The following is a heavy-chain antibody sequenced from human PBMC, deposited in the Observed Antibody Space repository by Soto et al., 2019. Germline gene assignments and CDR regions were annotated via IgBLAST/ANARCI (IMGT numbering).Heavy chain of an antibody. Sequence: PGGSLRLSCAASGFTFSSYSMNWVRQAPGKGLEWVSYISSSSTIYYADSVKGRFTISRDNAKNSLYLQMNSLRDEDTAVYYCARDEGRWLQSDYWGQGTLVTVSS. CDR2: ISSSSTI. D-gene: IGHD5-12*01. CDR1: GFTFSSYS. CDR3: ARDEGRWLQSDY. V-gene: IGHV3-48*02. J-gene: IGHJ4*02.